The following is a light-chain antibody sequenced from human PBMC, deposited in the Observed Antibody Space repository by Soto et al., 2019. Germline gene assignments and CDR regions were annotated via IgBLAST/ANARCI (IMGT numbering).Light chain of an antibody. Sequence: DIQMTQSPSSLSASVGDRVTITCRASQGISNYLAWYQQKPGKVPKLLIYAASTLQSGVPSRFSGSGSGTDFTLTISSLQPEDVATYYCQKYNSAPRRVTFVPGTKVDIK. CDR1: QGISNY. CDR2: AAS. J-gene: IGKJ3*01. CDR3: QKYNSAPRRVT. V-gene: IGKV1-27*01.